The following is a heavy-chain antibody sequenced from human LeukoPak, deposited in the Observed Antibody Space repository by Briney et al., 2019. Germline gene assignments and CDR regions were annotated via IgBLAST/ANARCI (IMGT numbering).Heavy chain of an antibody. Sequence: ASATLSLTCTVSGGSISNYYWSWIRQPAGKGLEWIGRVYTSGTTNYHPSLQSRVTISVDNSKNQFSPQLSALTAADTAMYYCARGTSCGDYFRVDWWGQGTPAIVSS. J-gene: IGHJ4*02. V-gene: IGHV4-4*07. CDR3: ARGTSCGDYFRVDW. CDR2: VYTSGTT. D-gene: IGHD3-10*02. CDR1: GGSISNYY.